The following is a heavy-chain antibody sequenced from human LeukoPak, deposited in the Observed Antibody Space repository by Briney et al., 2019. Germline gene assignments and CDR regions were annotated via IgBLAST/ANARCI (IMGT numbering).Heavy chain of an antibody. CDR2: ITGGGDNT. V-gene: IGHV3-23*01. J-gene: IGHJ4*02. CDR3: AKDGLYYDGSAHVYYFDY. D-gene: IGHD3-22*01. CDR1: GFTFSGYA. Sequence: GGSLRLSCAASGFTFSGYAMTWVRQAPGKGLEWVSSITGGGDNTYYIDSVKGRFTISRDNSKNILYLQMNSLRGEDTALYYCAKDGLYYDGSAHVYYFDYWGQGTLVAVSS.